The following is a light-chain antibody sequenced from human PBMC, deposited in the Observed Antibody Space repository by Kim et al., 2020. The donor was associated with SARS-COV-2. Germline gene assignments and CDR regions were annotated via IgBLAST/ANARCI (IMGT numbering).Light chain of an antibody. J-gene: IGKJ1*01. CDR3: QQYGSSPRT. V-gene: IGKV3-20*01. CDR1: QSVSSSY. Sequence: EIVLTQSPGTLSLSPGERATLSCRASQSVSSSYLAWYQQKPGQAPRLLIYGASSRAAGIPDRFGGSGSGTDFTITISRLEPEDFAVYYCQQYGSSPRTFGQGTKVYIK. CDR2: GAS.